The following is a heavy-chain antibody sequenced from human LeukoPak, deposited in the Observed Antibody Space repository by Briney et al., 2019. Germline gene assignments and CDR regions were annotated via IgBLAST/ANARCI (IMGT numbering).Heavy chain of an antibody. V-gene: IGHV1-2*02. CDR3: ARRSMTAVTTT. D-gene: IGHD4-17*01. Sequence: VASVKVSCKASGYTFTGYYMHWVRQAPGQGLEWMGWINPNSGGTNYAQKFQGRVTMTRDTSISTAYMELSSLTSEDTAVYYCARRSMTAVTTTWGQGTLVTVSS. CDR2: INPNSGGT. J-gene: IGHJ5*02. CDR1: GYTFTGYY.